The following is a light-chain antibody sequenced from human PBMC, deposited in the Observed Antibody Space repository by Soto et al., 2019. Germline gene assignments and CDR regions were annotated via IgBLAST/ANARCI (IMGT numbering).Light chain of an antibody. CDR3: QQYSTSPWT. CDR1: QSVSSGY. J-gene: IGKJ1*01. V-gene: IGKV3-20*01. Sequence: DIVLTQSPGTLSLSPGERATLSCRASQSVSSGYLAWYQQRPGQAPRLLIYGASTRATGIPDRFSGSGSGTDFTLTISRLEPEDFAVYYCQQYSTSPWTFGQGTKVDIK. CDR2: GAS.